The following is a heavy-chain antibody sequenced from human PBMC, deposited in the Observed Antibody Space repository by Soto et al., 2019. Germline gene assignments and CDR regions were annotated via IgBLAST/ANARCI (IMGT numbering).Heavy chain of an antibody. CDR3: SRALDDYYGYGMDV. D-gene: IGHD3-3*01. Sequence: PSETLSLTCAVSGGSISSGGYSWSWIRQPPGKGLEWIGYIYHSGTTYYNPSLKSRVTISVDRSKNQFSLKLSSVTAADTAVYCCSRALDDYYGYGMDVWGQGTTVTVSS. V-gene: IGHV4-30-2*01. CDR1: GGSISSGGYS. J-gene: IGHJ6*02. CDR2: IYHSGTT.